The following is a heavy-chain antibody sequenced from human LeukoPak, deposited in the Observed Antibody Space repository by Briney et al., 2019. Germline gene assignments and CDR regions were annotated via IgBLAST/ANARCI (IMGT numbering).Heavy chain of an antibody. CDR2: ISLSGGST. Sequence: GSLRLSFAASGFTFSSLAMTWVRPAPGKGLEWVSAISLSGGSTNYSDSVKGRFTISRDNSRNTLYLQMNSLRAEDTAVYFCAKCRGGGGEYWHFDLWGRGILVTVSS. J-gene: IGHJ2*01. CDR1: GFTFSSLA. D-gene: IGHD2-15*01. CDR3: AKCRGGGGEYWHFDL. V-gene: IGHV3-23*01.